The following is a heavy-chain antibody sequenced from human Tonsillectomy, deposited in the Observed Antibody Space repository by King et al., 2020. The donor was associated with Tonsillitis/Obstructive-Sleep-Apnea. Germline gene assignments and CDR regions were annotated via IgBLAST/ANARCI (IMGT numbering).Heavy chain of an antibody. CDR1: GGSISSISYY. CDR3: ARHTPKARVYR. V-gene: IGHV4-39*01. D-gene: IGHD5/OR15-5a*01. Sequence: QLQESGPGLVKPSETLSLTCTVSGGSISSISYYWGWIRQPPGKGLEWIGSIFYSGSTYYNPSLKSRVTISVDTSKNQFSLKLSSVTAADTAVYYCARHTPKARVYRWGQGTLVTVSS. J-gene: IGHJ4*02. CDR2: IFYSGST.